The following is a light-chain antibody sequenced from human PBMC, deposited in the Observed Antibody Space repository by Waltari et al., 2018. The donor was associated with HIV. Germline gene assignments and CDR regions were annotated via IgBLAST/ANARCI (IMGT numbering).Light chain of an antibody. CDR3: SSYAGSINVL. CDR1: SRDVGGYNY. CDR2: EVS. Sequence: QSALTQPPSASGSPGQSVTISCTGTSRDVGGYNYVSWYQQHPGKAPKLLIAEVSKRPSGVPDRFSGSKSGNTASRTVSGLQAEDEADYYCSSYAGSINVLFGGGTKLAVL. J-gene: IGLJ2*01. V-gene: IGLV2-8*01.